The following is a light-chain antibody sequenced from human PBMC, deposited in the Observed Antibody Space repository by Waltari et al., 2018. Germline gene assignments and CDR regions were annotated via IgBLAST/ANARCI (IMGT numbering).Light chain of an antibody. J-gene: IGLJ1*01. CDR2: GNS. Sequence: QSVLTQPPSVSAAPGQRVTLSCTGSSSNLGAGSAVHWYQQLPGRAPTLLIFGNSNRPPGVSDRFSGSKSGTSASLAITGLQAADEADYYCQAYDSSLSGPRYVFGTGTTVTVL. CDR3: QAYDSSLSGPRYV. CDR1: SSNLGAGSA. V-gene: IGLV1-40*01.